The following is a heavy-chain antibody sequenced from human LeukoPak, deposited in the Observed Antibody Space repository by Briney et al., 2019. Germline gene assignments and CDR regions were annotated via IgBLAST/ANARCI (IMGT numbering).Heavy chain of an antibody. Sequence: GGSLRLSCAASGFTFSSSGVNWVRQAPGKGLEWISYISPSSTTIYYADSVKGRFTISRDNAKNSLYLHMNSLRAEDTGVYYCTTGLGANYYDSSGHAFDIWGQGTMVTVSS. CDR3: TTGLGANYYDSSGHAFDI. CDR1: GFTFSSSG. V-gene: IGHV3-48*01. D-gene: IGHD3-22*01. CDR2: ISPSSTTI. J-gene: IGHJ3*02.